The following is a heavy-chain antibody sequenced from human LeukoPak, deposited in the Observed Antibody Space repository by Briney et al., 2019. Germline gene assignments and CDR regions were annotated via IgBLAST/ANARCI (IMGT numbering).Heavy chain of an antibody. J-gene: IGHJ4*02. D-gene: IGHD6-13*01. Sequence: SVKVSCKASGFTFTSSAVQWVRQARGQRLEWIGWIVVGSGNTNYAQKFQRRVTITRDMSTSTAYMELSSLRSEDTAVYYCAASSSSWYKPLDYWGQGTLVTVSS. CDR2: IVVGSGNT. V-gene: IGHV1-58*01. CDR1: GFTFTSSA. CDR3: AASSSSWYKPLDY.